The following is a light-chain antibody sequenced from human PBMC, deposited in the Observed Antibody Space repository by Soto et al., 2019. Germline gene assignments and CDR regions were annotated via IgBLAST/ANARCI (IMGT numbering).Light chain of an antibody. CDR2: GAS. J-gene: IGKJ4*01. V-gene: IGKV3-15*01. CDR1: QSVSSN. Sequence: EIVMTQSPATLSVSPGERATLSCRASQSVSSNLAWYQQKPGQAPRLRLYGASTRATGIPARFSGSGSGTEFILTISSLQSEDFAIYYCQQYNNWPPLTFGGGTKVEIK. CDR3: QQYNNWPPLT.